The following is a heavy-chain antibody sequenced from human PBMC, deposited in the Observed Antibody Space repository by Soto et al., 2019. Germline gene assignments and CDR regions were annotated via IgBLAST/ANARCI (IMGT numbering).Heavy chain of an antibody. CDR3: ARGPSSSSGGGWFDP. CDR1: GGSISSYY. CDR2: IYYSGST. J-gene: IGHJ5*02. Sequence: QVQLQESGPGLVKPSETLSLTCTVSGGSISSYYWSWIRQPPGKGLEWIGYIYYSGSTNYNPSLKSRVTIPVDTSKNQFSLKLSSVTAADTAVYYCARGPSSSSGGGWFDPWGQGTLVTVSS. D-gene: IGHD6-6*01. V-gene: IGHV4-59*01.